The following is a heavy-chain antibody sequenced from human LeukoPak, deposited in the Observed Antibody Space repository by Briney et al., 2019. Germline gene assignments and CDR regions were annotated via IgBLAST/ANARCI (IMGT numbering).Heavy chain of an antibody. Sequence: GGSLRLSCAASGFTFSSYSMNWVRQAPGKGLEWVSYISSSSSTIYYADSVKGRFTISRDNAKNSLYLQMNSLRAEDTAVYYCARDSLWYSSGPGYWGQGTLVTASS. D-gene: IGHD6-19*01. CDR3: ARDSLWYSSGPGY. V-gene: IGHV3-48*01. CDR1: GFTFSSYS. J-gene: IGHJ4*02. CDR2: ISSSSSTI.